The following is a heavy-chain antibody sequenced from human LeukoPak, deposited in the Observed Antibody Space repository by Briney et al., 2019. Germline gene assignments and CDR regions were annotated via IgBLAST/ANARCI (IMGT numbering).Heavy chain of an antibody. D-gene: IGHD3-16*02. CDR3: ARQSSWAFGGVIVSLHYFDY. J-gene: IGHJ4*02. CDR1: GGSFSGYY. CDR2: IYYSGST. V-gene: IGHV4-39*01. Sequence: SETLSLTCAVYGGSFSGYYWGWIRQPPGKGLEWIGSIYYSGSTYYNPSLKSRVTISVDTSKNQFSLKLSSVTAADTAVYYCARQSSWAFGGVIVSLHYFDYWGQGTLVTVSS.